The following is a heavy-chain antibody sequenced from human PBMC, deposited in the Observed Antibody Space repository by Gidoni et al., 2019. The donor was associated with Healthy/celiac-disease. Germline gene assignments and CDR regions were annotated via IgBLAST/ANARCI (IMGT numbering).Heavy chain of an antibody. CDR3: ARRGYYDSSGYTHDAFDI. CDR2: ISAIFGTA. CDR1: GGPFSSYA. V-gene: IGHV1-69*01. J-gene: IGHJ3*02. D-gene: IGHD3-22*01. Sequence: QVQLVQSGAEVKKPGSSVKVSCKASGGPFSSYAISWVRQAPGQGLEWMGGISAIFGTANYAQKFQGRVTITADESTSTAYMELSSLRSEDTAVYYCARRGYYDSSGYTHDAFDIWGQGTMVTVSS.